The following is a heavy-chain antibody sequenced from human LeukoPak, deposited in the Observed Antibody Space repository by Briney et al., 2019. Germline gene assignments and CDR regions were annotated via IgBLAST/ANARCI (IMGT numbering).Heavy chain of an antibody. V-gene: IGHV1-18*04. CDR2: INPYSGGT. CDR1: GSTFIDYY. Sequence: ASVKVSCKASGSTFIDYYIHWVRQAPGQGLEWMGWINPYSGGTNYAQKLQGRVTMTTDTSTSTAYMELRSLRSDDTAVYYCARNKGSSSWVNWFDPWGQGTLVTVSS. D-gene: IGHD6-13*01. CDR3: ARNKGSSSWVNWFDP. J-gene: IGHJ5*02.